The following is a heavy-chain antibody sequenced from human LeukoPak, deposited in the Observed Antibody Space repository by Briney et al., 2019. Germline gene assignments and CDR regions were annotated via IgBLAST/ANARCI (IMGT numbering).Heavy chain of an antibody. V-gene: IGHV1-2*02. CDR1: GYTFTGYY. CDR2: INPNSGGT. Sequence: ASVKVSCKASGYTFTGYYMHWVRQAPGQGLEWMGWINPNSGGTSYAQKFQGRVTMTRDTSISTAYMELSRLRSDDTAVYYCARDSRSNWFDPWGQGTLVTVSS. J-gene: IGHJ5*02. CDR3: ARDSRSNWFDP.